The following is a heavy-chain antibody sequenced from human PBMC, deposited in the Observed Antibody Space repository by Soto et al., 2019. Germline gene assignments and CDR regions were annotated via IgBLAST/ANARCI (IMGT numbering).Heavy chain of an antibody. Sequence: GGSLRLSCAASGFTFSSYWMSWVRQAPGKGLEWVANIKQDGSEKYYVDSVKGRFTISRDNAKNSLYLQMNSLRAEDTAVYYCARDFAYYDILTGYERAIDYWGQGTLVTVSS. V-gene: IGHV3-7*01. D-gene: IGHD3-9*01. J-gene: IGHJ4*02. CDR1: GFTFSSYW. CDR2: IKQDGSEK. CDR3: ARDFAYYDILTGYERAIDY.